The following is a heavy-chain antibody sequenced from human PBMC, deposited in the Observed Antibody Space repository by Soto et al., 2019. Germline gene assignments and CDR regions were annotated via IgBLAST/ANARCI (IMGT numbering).Heavy chain of an antibody. CDR2: IIPIFGTA. CDR3: ARRGIVTVYDYYFYSYGMDV. Sequence: QVQLVQSGAEVKKPGSSVKVSCKASGGTFSSYAISWVRQAPGQGRAWMGGIIPIFGTANYAQKFQGRVTITADESTIPAYMELSSLRSENTAVYYCARRGIVTVYDYYFYSYGMDVWGQGTTVTVSS. J-gene: IGHJ6*02. V-gene: IGHV1-69*01. CDR1: GGTFSSYA. D-gene: IGHD3-9*01.